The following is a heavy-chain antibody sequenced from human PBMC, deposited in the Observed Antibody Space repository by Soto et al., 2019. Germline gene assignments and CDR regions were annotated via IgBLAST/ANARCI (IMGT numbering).Heavy chain of an antibody. V-gene: IGHV3-23*01. CDR1: EFNFSSYA. Sequence: EVQLLESGGGLVQPGGSLRLSCAASEFNFSSYAMSWVRQAPEKGMEWVSAISGSGGSTYYADSVKGRFTISRDNSKNTLYLKMNNLRAEDTAVYYCANLIPGFGDAFDIWGQGTMVTVSS. J-gene: IGHJ3*02. CDR2: ISGSGGST. D-gene: IGHD3-16*01. CDR3: ANLIPGFGDAFDI.